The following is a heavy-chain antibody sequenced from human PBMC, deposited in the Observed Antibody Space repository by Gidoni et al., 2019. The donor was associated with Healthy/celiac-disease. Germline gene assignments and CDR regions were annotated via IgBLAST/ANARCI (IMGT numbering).Heavy chain of an antibody. V-gene: IGHV3-23*01. CDR1: GFPFSSYA. CDR3: ANTPSSSRYYFDY. CDR2: ISGSGGST. J-gene: IGHJ4*02. Sequence: EVQLLESGGGLVQPGGSLRPSCAASGFPFSSYAMSGVRQAPGKGLGWVSAISGSGGSTYYADSVKGRFTISRDNTKNTLYLQMNSLRAEDTAVYYCANTPSSSRYYFDYWGQGTLVTVPS. D-gene: IGHD2-2*01.